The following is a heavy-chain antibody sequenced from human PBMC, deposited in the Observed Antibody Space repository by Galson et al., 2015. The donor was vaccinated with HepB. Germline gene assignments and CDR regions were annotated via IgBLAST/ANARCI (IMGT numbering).Heavy chain of an antibody. J-gene: IGHJ3*01. D-gene: IGHD4-23*01. Sequence: QSGAEVKKTGDFLKISCRGSGYRFSTFWIGWVRQMPGKGLEWMGIIYPGDSDIRYSPSIQGQVTISVDWTVSTAYLEWNSLKASDTAMYYCARLSTVDTSYAFDFWGQGTMVTVSS. CDR1: GYRFSTFW. V-gene: IGHV5-51*03. CDR3: ARLSTVDTSYAFDF. CDR2: IYPGDSDI.